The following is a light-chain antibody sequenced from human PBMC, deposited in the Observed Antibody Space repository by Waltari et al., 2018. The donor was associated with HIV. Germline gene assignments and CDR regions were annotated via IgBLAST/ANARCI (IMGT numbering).Light chain of an antibody. CDR2: GKN. CDR3: NSRDSSGNHVV. CDR1: SLRSYY. J-gene: IGLJ2*01. Sequence: SSELTQDPAVSMALGQTVRITCQGDSLRSYYASWYQQKPGQAPVLVIYGKNNRPSGIPDRFSGSSSGNTASLTITGAQAEDEADYCCNSRDSSGNHVVFGGGSKLTVL. V-gene: IGLV3-19*01.